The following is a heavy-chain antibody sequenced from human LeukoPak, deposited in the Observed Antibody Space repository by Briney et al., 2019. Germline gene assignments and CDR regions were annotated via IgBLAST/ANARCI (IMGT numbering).Heavy chain of an antibody. CDR2: IYYSGST. CDR3: ARFSLGDYDFWSGYRHYYYYYYMDV. V-gene: IGHV4-59*11. Sequence: SETLSLTCTVSGGSISSHYWSWIRQPPGKGLEWIGHIYYSGSTNYNPSLKSRVTISVDTSKNQFSLKLSSVTAADTAVYYCARFSLGDYDFWSGYRHYYYYYYMDVWGKETTVTVSS. J-gene: IGHJ6*03. D-gene: IGHD3-3*01. CDR1: GGSISSHY.